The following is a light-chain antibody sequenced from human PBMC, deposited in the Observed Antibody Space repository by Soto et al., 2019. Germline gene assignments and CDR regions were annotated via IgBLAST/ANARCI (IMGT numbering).Light chain of an antibody. CDR2: EVS. CDR3: SSYTTSDTLV. J-gene: IGLJ2*01. CDR1: SADIGNYNY. Sequence: QSALTQPASVSGSPGQSITISCTGTSADIGNYNYVSWYQHHPGKAPKLMIYEVSDRPSGVADRFSGSKSGNTASLTISGLQAEDEADYYCSSYTTSDTLVFGGGTKLTVL. V-gene: IGLV2-14*01.